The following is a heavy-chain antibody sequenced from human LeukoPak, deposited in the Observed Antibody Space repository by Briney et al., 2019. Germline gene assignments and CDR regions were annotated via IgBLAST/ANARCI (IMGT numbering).Heavy chain of an antibody. CDR2: ISSSGSTI. CDR3: AKDRHFDY. V-gene: IGHV3-48*03. CDR1: GFTFSSYE. Sequence: GGSLRLSCAASGFTFSSYEMNCVRQAPGKGLEWVSYISSSGSTIYYADSVKGRFTISRDNSKNTLYLQMNSLRAEDTAVYYCAKDRHFDYWGQGTLVTVSS. J-gene: IGHJ4*02. D-gene: IGHD6-6*01.